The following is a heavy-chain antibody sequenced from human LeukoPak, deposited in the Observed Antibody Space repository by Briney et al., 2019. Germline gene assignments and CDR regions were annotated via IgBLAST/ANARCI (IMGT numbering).Heavy chain of an antibody. D-gene: IGHD4-11*01. CDR2: IYTSGST. CDR1: GGSISSGSYY. V-gene: IGHV4-61*02. J-gene: IGHJ5*02. CDR3: ARQTTVTTFDP. Sequence: SETLSLTCTVSGGSISSGSYYWSWIRQPAGKGLEWIGRIYTSGSTNYNPSLKSRVTISVDTSKNQFSLKLSSVTAADTAVYYCARQTTVTTFDPWGQGTLVTVSS.